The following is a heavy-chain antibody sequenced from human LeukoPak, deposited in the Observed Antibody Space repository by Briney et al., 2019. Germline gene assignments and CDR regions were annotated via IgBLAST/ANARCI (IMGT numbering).Heavy chain of an antibody. V-gene: IGHV3-74*01. CDR1: GFTFSSYW. CDR2: INSDGSST. J-gene: IGHJ4*02. CDR3: AREWELGEGADY. D-gene: IGHD1-26*01. Sequence: GSLRLSCAASGFTFSSYWMHWVRQAPGKGLVWVSRINSDGSSTSYADSVKGRFTISRDNAKNTLYLQMNSLRAEDTAVYYCAREWELGEGADYWGQGTLVTVSS.